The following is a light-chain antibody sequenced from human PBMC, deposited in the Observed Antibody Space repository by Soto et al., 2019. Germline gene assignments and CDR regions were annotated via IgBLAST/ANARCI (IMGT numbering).Light chain of an antibody. J-gene: IGKJ1*01. CDR3: QQYNTYLNWT. CDR1: QSVSMW. Sequence: TQMTQSPSTLSASVGDRVTITCRASQSVSMWLAWYQQKPGKAPRLLIYDASNLESGVPSRFSGSGSRTEFTLTITSRQPEDAATYYCQQYNTYLNWTFGQGTKVEIK. V-gene: IGKV1-5*01. CDR2: DAS.